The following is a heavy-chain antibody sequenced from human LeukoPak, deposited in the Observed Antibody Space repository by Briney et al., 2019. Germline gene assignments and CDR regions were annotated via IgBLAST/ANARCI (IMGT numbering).Heavy chain of an antibody. CDR2: IRYDGSNK. J-gene: IGHJ5*02. Sequence: GGSLRLSCAASGFTFSSYGMHWVRQAPGKGLEWVAFIRYDGSNKYYADSVKGRFTISRDNSKNTLCLQMNSLRAEDTAVYYCAKDSRIPSMVRGVITRWFDPWGQGTLVTVSS. CDR1: GFTFSSYG. D-gene: IGHD3-10*01. V-gene: IGHV3-30*02. CDR3: AKDSRIPSMVRGVITRWFDP.